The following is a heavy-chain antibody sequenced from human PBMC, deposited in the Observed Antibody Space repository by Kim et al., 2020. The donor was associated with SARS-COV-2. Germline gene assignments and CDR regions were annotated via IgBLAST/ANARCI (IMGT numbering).Heavy chain of an antibody. D-gene: IGHD2-21*02. CDR2: VNAGNGNT. V-gene: IGHV1-3*01. CDR3: VRTGGNSNWYFDL. CDR1: GYTFTSYT. Sequence: ASVKVSCKASGYTFTSYTIHWVRQAPGQRLEWMGWVNAGNGNTKYSQKFQGRVTITRDTSANTAYMELSSLRSEDTAVYYCVRTGGNSNWYFDLWGRGTLVTVSS. J-gene: IGHJ2*01.